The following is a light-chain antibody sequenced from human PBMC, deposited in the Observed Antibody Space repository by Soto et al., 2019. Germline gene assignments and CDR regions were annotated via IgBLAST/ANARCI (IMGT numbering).Light chain of an antibody. Sequence: DIQMTQSPATLSASVGARVTITLRSSQSISSWLVWQQQKPGKAPKLLIDDASSLECGVPSWFGGSGSGTEFTLTISSLQPDDFATYYCQQYNSYWTFGQGTKVDIK. CDR3: QQYNSYWT. CDR2: DAS. J-gene: IGKJ1*01. V-gene: IGKV1-5*01. CDR1: QSISSW.